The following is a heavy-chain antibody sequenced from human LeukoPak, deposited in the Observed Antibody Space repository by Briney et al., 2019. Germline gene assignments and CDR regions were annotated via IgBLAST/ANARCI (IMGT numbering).Heavy chain of an antibody. CDR1: GFTVSSNY. CDR2: TYSGGST. D-gene: IGHD1-26*01. J-gene: IGHJ4*02. V-gene: IGHV3-66*04. Sequence: GGSLRLSCAASGFTVSSNYMSWVRQAPGKGLEWVSVTYSGGSTYYADSVKGRFTISRDNAKNSLYLQMNSLRAEDTAVYYCARHVGATYFDYWGQGTLVTVSS. CDR3: ARHVGATYFDY.